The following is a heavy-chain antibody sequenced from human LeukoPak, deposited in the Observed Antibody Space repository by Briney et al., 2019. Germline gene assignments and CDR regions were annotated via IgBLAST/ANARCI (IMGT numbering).Heavy chain of an antibody. D-gene: IGHD1-14*01. Sequence: ASVKVSCKASGYTFTSYDINWVRQATGQGLEWMGWMNPNSGNTGYAQKFQGRVTMTRDMSTSTVYMELSSLTSEDTAIYYCARDRVIVGGTATYNFDHWGQGTLVTVSS. CDR2: MNPNSGNT. J-gene: IGHJ4*02. CDR1: GYTFTSYD. CDR3: ARDRVIVGGTATYNFDH. V-gene: IGHV1-8*01.